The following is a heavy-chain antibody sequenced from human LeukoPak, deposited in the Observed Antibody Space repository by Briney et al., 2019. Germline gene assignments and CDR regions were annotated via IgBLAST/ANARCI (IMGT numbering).Heavy chain of an antibody. CDR1: GFTFSSYG. CDR2: IRYDGSNK. Sequence: HSGGSLRLSCAASGFTFSSYGMHWVRQAPGKGLEWVAFIRYDGSNKYYADSVKGRFTISRDNSKNTLYLQMNSLRAEDTAAYYCAKDSKRWKTYYYEAGSYYFDYWGQGTRVTVSS. CDR3: AKDSKRWKTYYYEAGSYYFDY. D-gene: IGHD3-10*01. V-gene: IGHV3-30*02. J-gene: IGHJ4*02.